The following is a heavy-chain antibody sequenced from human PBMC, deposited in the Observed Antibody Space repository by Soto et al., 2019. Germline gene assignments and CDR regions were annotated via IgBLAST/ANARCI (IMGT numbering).Heavy chain of an antibody. CDR1: GDSISTVDYF. J-gene: IGHJ5*01. CDR3: ARGRYCLTGRCFPNWFDS. CDR2: IYKSATT. D-gene: IGHD2-15*01. V-gene: IGHV4-30-4*01. Sequence: SETLSLTCSVSGDSISTVDYFWAWVRQPPGQALEYIGYIYKSATTYYNPSFESRVAISLDTSKSQFSLNVTSLTAADTAVYFCARGRYCLTGRCFPNWFDSWGQGTLVTVS.